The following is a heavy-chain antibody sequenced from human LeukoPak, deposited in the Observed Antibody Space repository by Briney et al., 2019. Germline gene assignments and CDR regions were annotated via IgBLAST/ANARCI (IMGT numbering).Heavy chain of an antibody. CDR1: GYTFTSYY. Sequence: ASVTVSCKASGYTFTSYYMHWVRQAPGQGLEWMGIINPSGGSTSYAQKFQGRVTMTRDTSTSTVYMELSSLRSEDTAVYYCARDKYGSGSYQGIDYWGQGILVTVSS. CDR2: INPSGGST. V-gene: IGHV1-46*01. J-gene: IGHJ4*02. CDR3: ARDKYGSGSYQGIDY. D-gene: IGHD3-10*01.